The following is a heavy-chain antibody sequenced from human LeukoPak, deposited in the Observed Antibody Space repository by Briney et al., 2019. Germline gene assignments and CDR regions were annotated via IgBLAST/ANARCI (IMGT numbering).Heavy chain of an antibody. CDR2: IYYSRST. CDR1: GGSISSSSYY. V-gene: IGHV4-39*01. Sequence: SETLSLTCTVSGGSISSSSYYWGWIRQPPGKGLEWIGSIYYSRSTYYNPSLKSRVTISVDTSKNQFSLKLSSVTAADTAVYYCARHPPMVTVWFDPWGQGTLVTVSS. D-gene: IGHD5-18*01. CDR3: ARHPPMVTVWFDP. J-gene: IGHJ5*02.